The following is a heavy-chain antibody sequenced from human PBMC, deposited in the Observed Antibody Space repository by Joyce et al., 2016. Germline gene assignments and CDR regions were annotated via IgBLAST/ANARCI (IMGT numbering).Heavy chain of an antibody. J-gene: IGHJ3*02. D-gene: IGHD3-9*01. V-gene: IGHV1-2*06. CDR1: GYTFTGYY. Sequence: QVQVVRSGAEVKKPGASVKVSGKASGYTFTGYYRHWVRQAPGQGLEWMGRINPNSGDTDYAQKFQGRVTMTRDASISTAYMELSRLRSDDTSVYYCARTSYVRYDAFDIWGQGTMVTVSS. CDR3: ARTSYVRYDAFDI. CDR2: INPNSGDT.